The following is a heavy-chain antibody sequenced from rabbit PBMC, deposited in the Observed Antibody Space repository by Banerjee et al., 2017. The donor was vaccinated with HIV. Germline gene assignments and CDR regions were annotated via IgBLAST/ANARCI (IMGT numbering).Heavy chain of an antibody. V-gene: IGHV1S40*01. CDR2: IDAGSSGGT. CDR3: ASRHADNSVYIRL. D-gene: IGHD1-1*01. J-gene: IGHJ4*01. Sequence: QSLEESGGDLVKPGASLTLTCTASGFSFSSDYDMWWVRQAPGKGLEWIASIDAGSSGGTNYASWVNGRFTISKTSSTTVTLQMTSLTAADTATYFCASRHADNSVYIRLWGPGTLVTVS. CDR1: GFSFSSDYD.